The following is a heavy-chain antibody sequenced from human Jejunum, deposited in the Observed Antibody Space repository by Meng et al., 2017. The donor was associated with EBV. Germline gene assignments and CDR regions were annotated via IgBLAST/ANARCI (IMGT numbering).Heavy chain of an antibody. CDR2: ISSGGTNI. CDR3: ASPPGGGTGGY. D-gene: IGHD2-8*02. Sequence: LLEAGGGCVQAGGSLRLYCEVSGFSFSDYDMSLMRQAQGKGLELVSYISSGGTNIYYADSLKGRFTISRDNGKNSLYLEMNSLRADDTAMYYCASPPGGGTGGYWGQGTLVTVSS. V-gene: IGHV3-11*01. J-gene: IGHJ4*02. CDR1: GFSFSDYD.